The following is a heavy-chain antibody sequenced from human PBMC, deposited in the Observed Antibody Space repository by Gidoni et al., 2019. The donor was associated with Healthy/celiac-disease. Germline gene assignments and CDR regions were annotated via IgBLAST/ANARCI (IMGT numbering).Heavy chain of an antibody. CDR1: GGSISSGDYY. CDR3: AREEGRDCGGDCLDY. J-gene: IGHJ4*02. CDR2: IYYSGST. V-gene: IGHV4-30-4*01. Sequence: QVQLQESGPGLVKPSQTPSLTCTVSGGSISSGDYYWSWIRQPPGKGLEWIGYIYYSGSTYYNPSLKSRVTISVDTSKNQFSLKLSSVTAADTAVYYCAREEGRDCGGDCLDYWGQGTLVTVSS. D-gene: IGHD2-21*02.